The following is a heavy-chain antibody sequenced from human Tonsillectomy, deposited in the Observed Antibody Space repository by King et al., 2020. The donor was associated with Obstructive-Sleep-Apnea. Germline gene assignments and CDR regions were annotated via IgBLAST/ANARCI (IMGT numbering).Heavy chain of an antibody. D-gene: IGHD4-17*01. CDR3: ARGPSTVTHDFDY. Sequence: VQLQQWGAGLLKPSETLSLTCDVYDGSFSDHYWSWIRQPPGKGLEWVGEINHSGSTNYHPSPKSRVTISIDTSKNQFSLILSSVTAADTAVYYCARGPSTVTHDFDYWGQGTLVTVSS. J-gene: IGHJ4*02. CDR2: INHSGST. CDR1: DGSFSDHY. V-gene: IGHV4-34*01.